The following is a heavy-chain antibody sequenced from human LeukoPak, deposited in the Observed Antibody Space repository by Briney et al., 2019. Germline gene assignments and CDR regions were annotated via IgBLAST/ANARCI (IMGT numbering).Heavy chain of an antibody. J-gene: IGHJ4*02. CDR1: VYTLNAYY. CDR3: ARRCDTSSYYTYYFDY. D-gene: IGHD3-22*01. CDR2: INPNSGGT. Sequence: GASVKVSCKASVYTLNAYYLHWVGQAPGQGLEWMGWINPNSGGTNYAQKFQGRVTMTRDTSISTAYMELSRLRSDDTAVYFCARRCDTSSYYTYYFDYWGQGTLVTVSS. V-gene: IGHV1-2*02.